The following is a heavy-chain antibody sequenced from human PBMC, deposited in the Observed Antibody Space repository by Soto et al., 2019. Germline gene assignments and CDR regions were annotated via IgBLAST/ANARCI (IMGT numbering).Heavy chain of an antibody. CDR2: IYPSDSDT. V-gene: IGHV5-51*01. CDR1: GYNFVGFW. D-gene: IGHD3-3*01. Sequence: GSLKISWKGSGYNFVGFWIAWVRQMPGKGLELMGIIYPSDSDTRYRPSFQGQVTISADKSISSAYLQWSSLSASDTAMYYCARGGVSTRTFDYWGQGTPVTLSS. J-gene: IGHJ4*02. CDR3: ARGGVSTRTFDY.